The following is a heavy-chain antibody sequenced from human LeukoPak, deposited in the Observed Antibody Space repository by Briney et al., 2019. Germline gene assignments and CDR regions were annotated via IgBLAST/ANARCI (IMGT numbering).Heavy chain of an antibody. Sequence: GASVKVSCKASGGTFSSYAISWVRQAPGQGLEWMGGIIPIFGTANYAQKFQGRATITADESTSTAYMELSSLRSDDTAVYYCARDEGRGSGSYFPNYFDYWGQGTLVTVSS. J-gene: IGHJ4*02. V-gene: IGHV1-69*13. CDR2: IIPIFGTA. D-gene: IGHD3-10*01. CDR1: GGTFSSYA. CDR3: ARDEGRGSGSYFPNYFDY.